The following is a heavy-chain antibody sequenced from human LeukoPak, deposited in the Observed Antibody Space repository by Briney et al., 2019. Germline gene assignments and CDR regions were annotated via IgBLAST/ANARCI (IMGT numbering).Heavy chain of an antibody. CDR1: GFPFSSYR. D-gene: IGHD1-26*01. V-gene: IGHV3-21*01. Sequence: GGPLRLSCAASGFPFSSYRMNWVRKAPGKGLEWVSSISSSSSYIYYADSVKGRFTISRDNSKNSLYLQMNSLRAEDTAVYYCARRVGQPAFHFDYWGQGTLVTVSS. J-gene: IGHJ4*02. CDR2: ISSSSSYI. CDR3: ARRVGQPAFHFDY.